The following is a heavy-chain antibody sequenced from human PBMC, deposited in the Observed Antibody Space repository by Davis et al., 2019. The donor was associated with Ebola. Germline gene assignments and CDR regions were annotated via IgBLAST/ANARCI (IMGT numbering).Heavy chain of an antibody. CDR1: GGTFSSYA. J-gene: IGHJ6*02. CDR3: ARVGSGSYYTLYYYGMDV. Sequence: SVKVSCKASGGTFSSYAISWVRQAPGQGLEWMGGIIPIFGTANYAQKLQGRVTMTTDTSTSTAYMELRSLRSDDTAVYYCARVGSGSYYTLYYYGMDVWGQGTTVTVSS. D-gene: IGHD3-10*01. CDR2: IIPIFGTA. V-gene: IGHV1-69*05.